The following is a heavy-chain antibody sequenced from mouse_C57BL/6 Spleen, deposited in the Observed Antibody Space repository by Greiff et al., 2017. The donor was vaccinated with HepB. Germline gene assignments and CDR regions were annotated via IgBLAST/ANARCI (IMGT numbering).Heavy chain of an antibody. D-gene: IGHD1-1*02. CDR2: INPYNGGT. CDR3: ARDGVGSSWFAY. J-gene: IGHJ3*01. Sequence: EVQLQQSGPVLVKPGASVKMSCKASGYTFTDYYMNWVKQSHGKSLEWIGVINPYNGGTSYNQKFKGKATLTVDKSSSTAYMELNSLTSEDSAVYYCARDGVGSSWFAYWGQGTLVTVSA. V-gene: IGHV1-19*01. CDR1: GYTFTDYY.